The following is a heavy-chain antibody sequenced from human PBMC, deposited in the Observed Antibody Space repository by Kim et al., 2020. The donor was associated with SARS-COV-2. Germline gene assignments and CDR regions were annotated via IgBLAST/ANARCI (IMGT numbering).Heavy chain of an antibody. Sequence: GGSLRLSCAASGFTFSSYSMNWVRQAPGKGLEWVSSISSSSSYIYYADSVKGRFTISRDNAKNSLYLQMNSLRAEDTAVYYCARDESGGGYRGNHAGYGMDVWGQGTTVTVSS. J-gene: IGHJ6*02. CDR3: ARDESGGGYRGNHAGYGMDV. CDR2: ISSSSSYI. D-gene: IGHD5-18*01. V-gene: IGHV3-21*01. CDR1: GFTFSSYS.